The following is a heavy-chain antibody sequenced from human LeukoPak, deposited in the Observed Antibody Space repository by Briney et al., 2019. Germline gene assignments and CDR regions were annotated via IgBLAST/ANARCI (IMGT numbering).Heavy chain of an antibody. V-gene: IGHV4-34*01. J-gene: IGHJ4*02. CDR2: INHSGST. CDR1: GGSFSGYY. CDR3: ARGLYCSGGSCYSGFDY. D-gene: IGHD2-15*01. Sequence: SETLPLTCAVYGGSFSGYYWSWIRQPPGKGLEWIGEINHSGSTNYNPSLKSRVTISVDTSKNQFSLKLSSVTAADTAVYYCARGLYCSGGSCYSGFDYWGQGTLVTVSS.